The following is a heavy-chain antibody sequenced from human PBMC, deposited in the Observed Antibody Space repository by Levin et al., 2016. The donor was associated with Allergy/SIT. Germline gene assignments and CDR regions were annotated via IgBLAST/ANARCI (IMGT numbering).Heavy chain of an antibody. CDR1: GDSMSGYY. J-gene: IGHJ4*02. CDR3: ARSVATPWYFDS. V-gene: IGHV4-59*01. D-gene: IGHD2-21*02. CDR2: IYDSEST. Sequence: SETLSLTCAVSGDSMSGYYWSWIRQSPGKGMEWIGYIYDSESTKYTSSLESRVTISEDMSKNQFSLKLSSLTAADTAVYYCARSVATPWYFDSWGQGTLVTVSS.